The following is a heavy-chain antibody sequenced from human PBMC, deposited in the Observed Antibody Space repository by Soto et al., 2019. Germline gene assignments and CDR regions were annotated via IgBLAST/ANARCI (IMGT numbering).Heavy chain of an antibody. CDR2: INHSGST. CDR1: GGSFSGYY. J-gene: IGHJ6*02. D-gene: IGHD1-26*01. Sequence: SETVSLTFAVYGGSFSGYYWSWIRQPPGKGLEWIGEINHSGSTNYNPSLKSRVTISVDTSKNQFSLKLSSVTAADTAVYYCARERSGGSYFVKYGMDVWGQGTTVTVSS. CDR3: ARERSGGSYFVKYGMDV. V-gene: IGHV4-34*01.